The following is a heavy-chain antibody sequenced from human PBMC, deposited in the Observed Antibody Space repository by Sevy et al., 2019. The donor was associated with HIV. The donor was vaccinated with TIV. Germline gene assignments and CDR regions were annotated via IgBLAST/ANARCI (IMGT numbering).Heavy chain of an antibody. CDR1: GFTLSNYW. CDR3: ARELFSGSYYENY. CDR2: IIQDGSDK. Sequence: GGSLRLSCAASGFTLSNYWMSWVRQAPGKGLEWVANIIQDGSDKYYVDSVKGRFTISRDNAKNSLYLQMNSLRVEDTAVYYCARELFSGSYYENYWGQGTLVTVSS. V-gene: IGHV3-7*01. D-gene: IGHD1-26*01. J-gene: IGHJ4*02.